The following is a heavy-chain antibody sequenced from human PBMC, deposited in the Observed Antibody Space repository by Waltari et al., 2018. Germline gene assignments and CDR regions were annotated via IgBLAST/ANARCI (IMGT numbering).Heavy chain of an antibody. D-gene: IGHD6-13*01. CDR2: MNPNSGNT. J-gene: IGHJ5*02. CDR3: ARGAAPGKGAHWFDP. V-gene: IGHV1-8*01. Sequence: QVQLVQSGAEVKQPGASLKVSCKTSGYTFKNFDINWLRQGPGQRIEWMGWMNPNSGNTGCAQHFQDRLIMTANNAITTAYMELTGLTSDDTAVYYCARGAAPGKGAHWFDPWGQETLVTVSS. CDR1: GYTFKNFD.